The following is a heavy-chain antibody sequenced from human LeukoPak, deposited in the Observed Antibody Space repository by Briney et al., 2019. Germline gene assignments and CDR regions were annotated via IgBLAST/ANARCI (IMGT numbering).Heavy chain of an antibody. Sequence: SETLSLTCSVSGGSISSPTYHWAWIRHPPGKGLEWIGTVHHSGSTYYSPSLVSRVTISVDTSKNQFSLKLASVTAADTAFYYCARLGGYYDPPGYWGQGTLVTVSS. V-gene: IGHV4-39*01. CDR1: GGSISSPTYH. D-gene: IGHD3-10*01. J-gene: IGHJ4*02. CDR3: ARLGGYYDPPGY. CDR2: VHHSGST.